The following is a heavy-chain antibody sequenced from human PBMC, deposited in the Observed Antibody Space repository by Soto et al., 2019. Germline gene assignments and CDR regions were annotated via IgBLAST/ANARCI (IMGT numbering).Heavy chain of an antibody. V-gene: IGHV4-38-2*01. CDR2: IYHGGST. Sequence: SSETLSLTCAVSGYSISSGYYWCWLQQPPGRGLEWIGSIYHGGSTYYNPSLNSRVTLSIDMTNNHVSLKLNSVTAADTAVYYCARVGRWVPFSCVSSPYTFEYGLDAWGQGTLVTVYS. D-gene: IGHD3-16*01. CDR3: ARVGRWVPFSCVSSPYTFEYGLDA. J-gene: IGHJ5*02. CDR1: GYSISSGYY.